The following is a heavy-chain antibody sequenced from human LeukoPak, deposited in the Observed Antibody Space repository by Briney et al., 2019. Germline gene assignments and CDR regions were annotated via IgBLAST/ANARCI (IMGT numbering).Heavy chain of an antibody. V-gene: IGHV1-18*01. Sequence: ASVKVSCKASGYTFTSYSISWVRQAPGQGLEWMGRISVYTGNTNYAQKLQGRVTMTTDTSTNTAYMELRSLRSEDTAVYYCARGVLRYFDWLLELDYWGQGTLVTVSS. D-gene: IGHD3-9*01. J-gene: IGHJ4*02. CDR2: ISVYTGNT. CDR3: ARGVLRYFDWLLELDY. CDR1: GYTFTSYS.